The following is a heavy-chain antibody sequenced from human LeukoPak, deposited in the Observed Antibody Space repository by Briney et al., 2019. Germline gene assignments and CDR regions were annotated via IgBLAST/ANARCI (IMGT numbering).Heavy chain of an antibody. CDR2: IYHSGRT. V-gene: IGHV4-4*02. CDR1: GGSISSSNW. D-gene: IGHD5-24*01. Sequence: PSGTLSLTCAVSGGSISSSNWWSWVRQPPGKGLEWIGEIYHSGRTNYNPSLKSRVTISVDKSKHQFSLKLSSVTAADTAVYYCARDGGDGYNSGGAFDIWGQGTMVTVSS. J-gene: IGHJ3*02. CDR3: ARDGGDGYNSGGAFDI.